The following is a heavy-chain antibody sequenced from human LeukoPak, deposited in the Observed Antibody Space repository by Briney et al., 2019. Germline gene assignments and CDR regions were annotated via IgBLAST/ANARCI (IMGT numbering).Heavy chain of an antibody. D-gene: IGHD6-19*01. Sequence: GGSLRLSCAASGFTFSSYSMNWVRQAPGKGLEWVSYISNSNNTIYYADSVKGRFTISRDNAKNSLYLQMNSLRAEDTAVYYCAKGPRASGWTYFDYWGQGTLVTVSS. CDR1: GFTFSSYS. CDR3: AKGPRASGWTYFDY. J-gene: IGHJ4*02. V-gene: IGHV3-48*01. CDR2: ISNSNNTI.